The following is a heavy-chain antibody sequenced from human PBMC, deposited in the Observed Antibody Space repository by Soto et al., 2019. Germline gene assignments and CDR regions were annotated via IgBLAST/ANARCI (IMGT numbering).Heavy chain of an antibody. Sequence: SQTLSLTCAISGDSVSSNSAAWNWIRQSPSRGLEWLGRTYYRSKWYNDYAVSVKSRITINPDTSKNQFSLQLNSVTPEDTAVYYCAREYDFWSGYSYYYYGMDVWGQGITVTVSS. D-gene: IGHD3-3*01. CDR2: TYYRSKWYN. CDR3: AREYDFWSGYSYYYYGMDV. CDR1: GDSVSSNSAA. J-gene: IGHJ6*02. V-gene: IGHV6-1*01.